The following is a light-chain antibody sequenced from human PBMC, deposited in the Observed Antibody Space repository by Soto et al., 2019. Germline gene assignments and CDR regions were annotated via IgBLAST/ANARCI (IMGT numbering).Light chain of an antibody. CDR2: DAS. CDR3: QQRSNWPPAT. CDR1: QSVSSY. V-gene: IGKV3-11*01. J-gene: IGKJ1*01. Sequence: EIVLTQSPATLSLSPGERATLSCRASQSVSSYLAWYQQKPGQAPRLLIYDASNRATGIPARLSGSGSGTVFTLTISSLEPEDVAVYYCQQRSNWPPATFGQGTKVEIK.